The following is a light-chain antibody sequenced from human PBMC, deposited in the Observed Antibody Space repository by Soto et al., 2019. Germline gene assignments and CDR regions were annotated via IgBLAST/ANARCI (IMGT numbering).Light chain of an antibody. CDR1: RTINTY. J-gene: IGKJ4*01. Sequence: DVRMTQSPSSLSASVGDTITITCRASRTINTYLNWFQQKPGEPPRLLIYGASTLHDGVPSRFSGSGSAADFTLTISCLTTDDFESYHCQQSYSGFSSGGGTNV. CDR2: GAS. CDR3: QQSYSGFS. V-gene: IGKV1-39*01.